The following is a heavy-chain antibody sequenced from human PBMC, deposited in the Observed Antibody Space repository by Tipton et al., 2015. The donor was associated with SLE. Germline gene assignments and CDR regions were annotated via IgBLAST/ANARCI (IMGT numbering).Heavy chain of an antibody. V-gene: IGHV4-34*01. D-gene: IGHD3-16*01. CDR1: GGSFSGYY. CDR2: INHSGST. Sequence: TLSLTCAVYGGSFSGYYWSWIRQPPGKGLEWIGEINHSGSTNYNPSLKSRVTISVDTSKNQFSLKLSSVTAADTAVYYCASRLEDYDYFDYWGQGTLVTVSS. CDR3: ASRLEDYDYFDY. J-gene: IGHJ4*02.